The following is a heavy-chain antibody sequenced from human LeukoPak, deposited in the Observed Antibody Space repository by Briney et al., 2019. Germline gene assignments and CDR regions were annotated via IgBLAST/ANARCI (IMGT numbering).Heavy chain of an antibody. J-gene: IGHJ4*02. V-gene: IGHV4-59*01. CDR1: GGSISSYY. CDR3: ANTVDSSGYFYYFDY. D-gene: IGHD3-22*01. Sequence: SEILSLTCIVSGGSISSYYWSWIRQSPGKGLEWIGYISYSGGTNYNPSLKSRVTILVDMSKNQFSLKLSSVTAADTAVYYCANTVDSSGYFYYFDYWGQGTLVTVSS. CDR2: ISYSGGT.